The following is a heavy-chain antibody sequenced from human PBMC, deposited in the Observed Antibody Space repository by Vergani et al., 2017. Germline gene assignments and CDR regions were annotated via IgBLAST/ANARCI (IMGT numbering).Heavy chain of an antibody. V-gene: IGHV5-10-1*01. CDR3: ARQVAVAGKGWGPNYYYGMDG. Sequence: EVQLVQSGAEVKKPGESLRISCKGSGYSFTSYWISCVRQMPGKGLEWMGRIDPSDAYTNYSPSFQGHVTISADKSISTAYLQWSSLTASETAIYYCARQVAVAGKGWGPNYYYGMDGGREATTVTASS. D-gene: IGHD6-19*01. J-gene: IGHJ6*01. CDR1: GYSFTSYW. CDR2: IDPSDAYT.